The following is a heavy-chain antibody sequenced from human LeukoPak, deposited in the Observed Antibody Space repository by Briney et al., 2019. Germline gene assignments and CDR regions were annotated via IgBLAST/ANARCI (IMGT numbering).Heavy chain of an antibody. D-gene: IGHD3-10*01. Sequence: GGSLRLSCAASGFTFSSYSMNWVRQAPGKGLEWVSSISSSSSYIYYADSVKGRFTISRDNAKNSLYLQMNSLKAEDTAVYYCARDDDLAITMVRGVTWFDPWGQGTLVTVSS. CDR2: ISSSSSYI. V-gene: IGHV3-21*01. CDR3: ARDDDLAITMVRGVTWFDP. J-gene: IGHJ5*02. CDR1: GFTFSSYS.